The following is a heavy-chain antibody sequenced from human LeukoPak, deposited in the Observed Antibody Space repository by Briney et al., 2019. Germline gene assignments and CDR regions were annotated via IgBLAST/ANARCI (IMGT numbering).Heavy chain of an antibody. D-gene: IGHD5-24*01. CDR1: GFTFSGYS. CDR3: ARDRAVKARIGGMDV. CDR2: ISESSSHT. V-gene: IGHV3-21*06. Sequence: GGSLRLSCEASGFTFSGYSMTWVRQAPGRGLEWVSYISESSSHTYNADSVKGRFTISRDNAKNSLYLQMNSLRVEDTGIYYCARDRAVKARIGGMDVWGQGTTVIVSS. J-gene: IGHJ6*02.